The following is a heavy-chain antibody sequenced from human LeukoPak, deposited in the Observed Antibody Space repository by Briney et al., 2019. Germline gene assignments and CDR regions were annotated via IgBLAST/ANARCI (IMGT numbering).Heavy chain of an antibody. CDR3: ARFLVDYYDSSGYFDY. Sequence: PSQTLSLTCTVSGGSISSGSYYWSWIRQPAGKGLEWIGRIYISESTNYNPSLKSRVTISVDTSKNQFSLKLSSVTAADTAVYYCARFLVDYYDSSGYFDYWGQGTLVTVSS. CDR1: GGSISSGSYY. J-gene: IGHJ4*02. CDR2: IYISEST. V-gene: IGHV4-61*02. D-gene: IGHD3-22*01.